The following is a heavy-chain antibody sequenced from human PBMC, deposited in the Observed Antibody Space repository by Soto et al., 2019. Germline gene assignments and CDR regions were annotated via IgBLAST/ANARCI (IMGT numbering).Heavy chain of an antibody. CDR2: IIPIFGTA. J-gene: IGHJ6*02. V-gene: IGHV1-69*06. CDR1: GGTFSSYA. Sequence: ASVKVSCKASGGTFSSYAISWVRQAPGQGLEWMGGIIPIFGTANYAQKFQGRVTITADKSTSTAYMELSSLRSEDTAVYYCARDPLSNYYYGMDVWGQGTTVTVSS. CDR3: ARDPLSNYYYGMDV.